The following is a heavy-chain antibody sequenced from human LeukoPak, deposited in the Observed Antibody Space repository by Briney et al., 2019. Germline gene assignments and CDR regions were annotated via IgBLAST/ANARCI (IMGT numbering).Heavy chain of an antibody. J-gene: IGHJ4*02. V-gene: IGHV5-10-1*01. Sequence: GKSLQISCKGSGYKFTSYWINWVRQMPGKGLEWMGRIDPSDSYTMYSPSFQGHVTISTDKSISTDYLQWSSLKASDSAMYYCARVLGYSYGWNYWGQGTLVTVSS. D-gene: IGHD5-18*01. CDR1: GYKFTSYW. CDR2: IDPSDSYT. CDR3: ARVLGYSYGWNY.